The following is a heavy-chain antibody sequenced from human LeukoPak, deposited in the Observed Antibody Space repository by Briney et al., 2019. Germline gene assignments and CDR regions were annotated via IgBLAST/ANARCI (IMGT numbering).Heavy chain of an antibody. V-gene: IGHV4-61*02. CDR1: GGSIRSSSYY. CDR2: IYTSGST. D-gene: IGHD6-19*01. Sequence: PSETLSLTCTVSGGSIRSSSYYWGWIRQPPGKGLEWIGRIYTSGSTNYNPSLKSRVTISVDTSKNQFSLKLSSVTAADTAVYYCARVRSGWQDHYYYYYMDVWGKGTTVTISS. CDR3: ARVRSGWQDHYYYYYMDV. J-gene: IGHJ6*03.